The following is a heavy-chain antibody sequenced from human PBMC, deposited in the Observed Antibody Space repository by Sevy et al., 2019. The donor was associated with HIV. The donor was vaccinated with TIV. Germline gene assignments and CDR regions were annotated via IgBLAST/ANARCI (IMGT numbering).Heavy chain of an antibody. D-gene: IGHD3-3*01. CDR3: ARVSYDFWSGYFDAFDI. J-gene: IGHJ3*02. CDR2: INSDGSST. Sequence: RGSLRLSCAASGFTFSSYWMHWVRQAPGKGLVWVSRINSDGSSTSYADSVKGRFTISRDNAKNTLYLQMNSLRAEDTAVYYCARVSYDFWSGYFDAFDIWGQGTMVTVSS. CDR1: GFTFSSYW. V-gene: IGHV3-74*01.